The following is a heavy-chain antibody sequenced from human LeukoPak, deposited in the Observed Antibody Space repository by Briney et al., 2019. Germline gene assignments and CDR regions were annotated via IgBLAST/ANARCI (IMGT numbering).Heavy chain of an antibody. CDR2: VMAYNGNT. CDR3: TRGVVRGIMGTDP. D-gene: IGHD3-10*01. CDR1: GYTFTDYG. Sequence: ASVKLSCKASGYTFTDYGITWVRHAPGQGLEWMGWVMAYNGNTHYSKNFQGRVTMTTDTSTSTAYMELRSLTSDDTAMYYCTRGVVRGIMGTDPWGQGTLVTVSS. J-gene: IGHJ5*02. V-gene: IGHV1-18*01.